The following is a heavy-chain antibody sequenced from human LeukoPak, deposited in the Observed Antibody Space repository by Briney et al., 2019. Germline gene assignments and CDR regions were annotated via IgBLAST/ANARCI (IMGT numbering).Heavy chain of an antibody. CDR3: ARVNECSSTSCYINY. D-gene: IGHD2-2*02. CDR2: INHSGST. Sequence: SETLFLTCAVYGGSFSGYYWSWIRQPPGKGLEWIGEINHSGSTNYNPSLKSRVTISVDTSKNQFSLKLSSVTAADTAVYYCARVNECSSTSCYINYWGQGTLVTVSS. CDR1: GGSFSGYY. V-gene: IGHV4-34*01. J-gene: IGHJ4*02.